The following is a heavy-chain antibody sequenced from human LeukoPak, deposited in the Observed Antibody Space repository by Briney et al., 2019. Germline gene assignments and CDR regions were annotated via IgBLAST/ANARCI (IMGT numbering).Heavy chain of an antibody. CDR3: ARDPRNKGFDP. CDR1: GFTFSGYW. CDR2: INGDGSDT. V-gene: IGHV3-74*01. Sequence: GGSLRLSCAASGFTFSGYWMHWARQSPGKGLVWVSCINGDGSDTRYADSVKGRFTISRGNAKNTLYLQMNSLRVEDTAVYYCARDPRNKGFDPWGQGTLVTVSS. D-gene: IGHD1/OR15-1a*01. J-gene: IGHJ5*02.